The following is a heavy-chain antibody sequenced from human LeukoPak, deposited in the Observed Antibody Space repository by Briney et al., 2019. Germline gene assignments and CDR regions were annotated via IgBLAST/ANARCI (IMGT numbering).Heavy chain of an antibody. CDR2: VSSDGIYK. D-gene: IGHD6-13*01. Sequence: GGSLRLSCAASGFTFSSYGMHWVRQAPGKGLEWVAVVSSDGIYKYYADSVKGRFTISRDNSKNTLYLQMNSLRTEDTAVYYCARGEGQQHLVPPRHFFDYWGQGTLVTVSS. V-gene: IGHV3-30*03. CDR1: GFTFSSYG. J-gene: IGHJ4*02. CDR3: ARGEGQQHLVPPRHFFDY.